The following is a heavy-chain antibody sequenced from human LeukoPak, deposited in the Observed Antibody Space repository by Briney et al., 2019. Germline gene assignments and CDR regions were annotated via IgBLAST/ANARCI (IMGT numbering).Heavy chain of an antibody. D-gene: IGHD3-22*01. CDR2: INPNSGGT. V-gene: IGHV1-2*02. Sequence: AXVKVSCKASGYTFACYYMHWVRQAPGQGLEWMGWINPNSGGTNYAQKFQGRVTMTRDTSISTAYMELSRLRSDDTAVYYCARSXYYYDXSGYYLSGWFDPWGQGTLVTVSS. CDR3: ARSXYYYDXSGYYLSGWFDP. J-gene: IGHJ5*02. CDR1: GYTFACYY.